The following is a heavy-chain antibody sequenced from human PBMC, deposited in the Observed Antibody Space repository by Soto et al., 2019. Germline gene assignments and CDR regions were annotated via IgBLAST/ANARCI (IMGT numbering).Heavy chain of an antibody. CDR1: GFTFNSHG. Sequence: QVQLVEAGGGVVQPGRSLRLSCGASGFTFNSHGMHWVRQAPGKGLGWVAVISYEGSNTFYAESVKGRFTISRDNSKNTLYLQMNSLRREDTAVYYCARGAEYQLLSRDYFYGMDVWGHGTTVTVSS. D-gene: IGHD2-2*01. J-gene: IGHJ6*02. CDR3: ARGAEYQLLSRDYFYGMDV. CDR2: ISYEGSNT. V-gene: IGHV3-30*03.